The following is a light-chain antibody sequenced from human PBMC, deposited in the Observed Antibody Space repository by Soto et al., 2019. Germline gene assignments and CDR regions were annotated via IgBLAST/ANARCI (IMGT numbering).Light chain of an antibody. CDR2: DVT. CDR1: SSDVGGYDY. CDR3: CSYAGSSSFRVL. J-gene: IGLJ2*01. V-gene: IGLV2-11*01. Sequence: QSALTQPPSVSGSPGQSVTISCTGTSSDVGGYDYVSWYQQRPGKAPKLLIYDVTKRPSGVPDRFSGSKSGNTASLIISGLQAADEAEYYCCCCSYAGSSSFRVLFGGGTQLTVL.